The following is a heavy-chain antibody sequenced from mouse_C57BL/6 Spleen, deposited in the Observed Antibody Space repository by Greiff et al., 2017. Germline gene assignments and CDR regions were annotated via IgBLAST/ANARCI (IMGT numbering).Heavy chain of an antibody. CDR3: ARLLLRYFDY. CDR1: GFTFSSYT. Sequence: EVKLQESGGGLVKPGGSLKLSCAASGFTFSSYTMSWVRQTPEKRLEWVATISGGGGNTYYPDSVKGRFTISRDNAKNTLYLQMSSLRSEDMALYYCARLLLRYFDYWGQGTTLTVSS. V-gene: IGHV5-9*01. CDR2: ISGGGGNT. J-gene: IGHJ2*01. D-gene: IGHD1-1*01.